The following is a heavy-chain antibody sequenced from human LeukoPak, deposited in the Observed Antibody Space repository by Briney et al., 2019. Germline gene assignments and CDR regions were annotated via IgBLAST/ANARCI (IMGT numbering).Heavy chain of an antibody. CDR1: GYTFTNYW. J-gene: IGHJ3*02. D-gene: IGHD2-2*01. Sequence: PGESLKISCKTSGYTFTNYWIGWVRQTPGKGLEWMGIVWPDDSDTRYSPSFQGQVTISADKSISTAYLQWSSLKASDTAMYYCARGPHCSSTSCYSFFAFDIWGQGTMVTVSS. CDR2: VWPDDSDT. V-gene: IGHV5-51*01. CDR3: ARGPHCSSTSCYSFFAFDI.